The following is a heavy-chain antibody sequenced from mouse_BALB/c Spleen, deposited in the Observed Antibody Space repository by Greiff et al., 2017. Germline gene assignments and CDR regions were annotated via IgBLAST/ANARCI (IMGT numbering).Heavy chain of an antibody. Sequence: VQLKESGGGLVKPGGSLKLSCAASGFTFSSYAMSWVRQTPEKRLEWVATISSGGSYTYYPDSVKGRFTISRDNAKNTLYLQMSSLRSEDTAMYYCARHDGYYRSAMDYWGQGTSVTVSS. CDR3: ARHDGYYRSAMDY. CDR2: ISSGGSYT. V-gene: IGHV5-9-3*01. D-gene: IGHD2-3*01. J-gene: IGHJ4*01. CDR1: GFTFSSYA.